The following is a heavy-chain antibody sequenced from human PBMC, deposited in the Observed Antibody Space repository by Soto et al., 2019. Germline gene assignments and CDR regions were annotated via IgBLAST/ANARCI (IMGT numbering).Heavy chain of an antibody. CDR2: MNPNSGNT. CDR3: ARDRIAAAGNRIDYYYGMDV. Sequence: ASVKVSCKASGYTFTSYDINWVRQATGQGLEWMGWMNPNSGNTGYAQKFQGRVTMTRNTSISTAYMELNSLRAEDTAVYYCARDRIAAAGNRIDYYYGMDVWGQGTTVTVSS. CDR1: GYTFTSYD. J-gene: IGHJ6*02. D-gene: IGHD6-13*01. V-gene: IGHV1-8*01.